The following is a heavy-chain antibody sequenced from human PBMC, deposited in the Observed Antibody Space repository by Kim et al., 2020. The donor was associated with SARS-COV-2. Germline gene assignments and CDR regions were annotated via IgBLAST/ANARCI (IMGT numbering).Heavy chain of an antibody. Sequence: GGSLRLSCAASGFTFDDSAMHWVRQAPGKGLEWVAGLNWNSYKMGYADSVKGRFTISRDNAKKSLYLQMNNLKTEDTALYYCAKDRGSSGSYGESWGQGTPVTVSS. CDR3: AKDRGSSGSYGES. CDR2: LNWNSYKM. CDR1: GFTFDDSA. D-gene: IGHD1-26*01. J-gene: IGHJ5*02. V-gene: IGHV3-9*01.